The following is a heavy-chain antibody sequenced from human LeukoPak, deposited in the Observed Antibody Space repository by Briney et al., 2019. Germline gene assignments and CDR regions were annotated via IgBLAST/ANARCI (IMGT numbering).Heavy chain of an antibody. Sequence: PGGSLRLSCAASGFTFSSYSMNWVRQAPGKGLEWVSSISRSSSYIYYADSVKGRFTISRDNAKNSLYLQMNSLRAEDTAVYYCAKDTAMGYYYGMDVWGQGTTVTVSS. J-gene: IGHJ6*02. D-gene: IGHD5-18*01. V-gene: IGHV3-21*01. CDR3: AKDTAMGYYYGMDV. CDR2: ISRSSSYI. CDR1: GFTFSSYS.